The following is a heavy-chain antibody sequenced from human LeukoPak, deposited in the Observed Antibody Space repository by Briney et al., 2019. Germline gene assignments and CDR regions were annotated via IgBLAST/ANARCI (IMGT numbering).Heavy chain of an antibody. V-gene: IGHV4-59*01. CDR1: GGSISSYY. J-gene: IGHJ6*02. Sequence: SETLSLTCTVSGGSISSYYWSWIRQPPGKGLEWIGYIYYSGSTNYNPSLKSRVTISVDTSKNQFSLKLSSVTAADTAVYYCARDLWGDGMDVWGQGTTVTVSS. D-gene: IGHD3-16*01. CDR3: ARDLWGDGMDV. CDR2: IYYSGST.